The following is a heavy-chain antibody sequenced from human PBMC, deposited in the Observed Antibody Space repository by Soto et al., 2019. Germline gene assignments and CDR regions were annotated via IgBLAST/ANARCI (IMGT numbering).Heavy chain of an antibody. CDR3: ARDKITGLFDY. D-gene: IGHD2-8*02. Sequence: SETLSLTCAVYGGSFSGYYWTWIRQPPGRGLEWIAEINHSGSTNYNPSLKSRVTISVDTSKNQFSLKLTSVTAADTAVYYCARDKITGLFDYWGQGTLVTVSS. V-gene: IGHV4-34*01. CDR2: INHSGST. J-gene: IGHJ4*02. CDR1: GGSFSGYY.